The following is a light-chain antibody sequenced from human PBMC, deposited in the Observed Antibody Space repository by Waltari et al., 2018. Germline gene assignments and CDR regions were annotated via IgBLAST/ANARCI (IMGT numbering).Light chain of an antibody. V-gene: IGKV3-20*01. J-gene: IGKJ1*01. CDR2: AAS. Sequence: VLTQSPGTLSLSPGETATLSCRASQSISKYLVWYQQRPGHAPRLLIYAASTRATGVPDRFSGSRYGTDFTLTISRLEPEDFAVYYCQNHERLPATFGQGTKVEIK. CDR3: QNHERLPAT. CDR1: QSISKY.